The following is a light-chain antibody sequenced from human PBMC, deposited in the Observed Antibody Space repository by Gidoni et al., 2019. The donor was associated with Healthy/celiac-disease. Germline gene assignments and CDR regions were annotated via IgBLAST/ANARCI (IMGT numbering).Light chain of an antibody. CDR1: KLGDKY. V-gene: IGLV3-1*01. CDR3: QAWDSSTVV. J-gene: IGLJ2*01. Sequence: SYELTPPPSVSVSPGQTGSITCSGDKLGDKYACWYQPKPGQSPVLVIYQDRKRPAGMPERFSGSNSGNTATLNISGTQAMDEADYYWQAWDSSTVVFGGGTKLTVL. CDR2: QDR.